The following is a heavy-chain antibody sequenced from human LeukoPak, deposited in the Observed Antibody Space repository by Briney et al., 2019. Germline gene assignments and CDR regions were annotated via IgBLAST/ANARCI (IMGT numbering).Heavy chain of an antibody. D-gene: IGHD4-11*01. J-gene: IGHJ4*02. Sequence: SEPLSLTCSVSGGSISSTYYYWGWIRQPPGKGLEWIGSIYFSGNPYYNPSLKSRVKISVDTSENHFSLRLSSVTAADTAVYYFASLNNDYLFDFENWGQGTLVTVSS. CDR3: ASLNNDYLFDFEN. CDR1: GGSISSTYYY. V-gene: IGHV4-39*07. CDR2: IYFSGNP.